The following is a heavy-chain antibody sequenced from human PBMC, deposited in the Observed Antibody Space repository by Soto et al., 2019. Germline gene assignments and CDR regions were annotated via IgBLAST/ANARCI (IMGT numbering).Heavy chain of an antibody. CDR1: VDSISTSNYY. V-gene: IGHV4-39*01. CDR3: ASRKREEICSSGNCYFTY. Sequence: QLQLQESGPGLLKPSETLSLTCTVSVDSISTSNYYWSWIRQSPGKGLEWIGRVFYSGSSYYNPSLKRRVTISVDASRNQFSLRVNSVTAADTAVYYCASRKREEICSSGNCYFTYWGQGTLVTVSS. J-gene: IGHJ4*02. D-gene: IGHD2-2*01. CDR2: VFYSGSS.